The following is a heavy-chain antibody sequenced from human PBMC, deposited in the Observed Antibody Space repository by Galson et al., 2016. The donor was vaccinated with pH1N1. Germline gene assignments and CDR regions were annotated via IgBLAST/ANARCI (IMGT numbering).Heavy chain of an antibody. CDR2: IIPFLGTI. D-gene: IGHD1-14*01. V-gene: IGHV1-69*10. CDR3: ASFTTRAAGDY. Sequence: SVKVSCKASGDMFKNFAITWVRQAPGQGLEWMGGIIPFLGTIEYAQKFQGRVTMTVDRPTSTVDMEVSSLRSEDTAIYYCASFTTRAAGDYWGQGTLVTVST. J-gene: IGHJ4*02. CDR1: GDMFKNFA.